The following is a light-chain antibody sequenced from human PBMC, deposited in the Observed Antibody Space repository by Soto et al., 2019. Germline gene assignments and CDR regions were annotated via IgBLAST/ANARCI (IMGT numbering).Light chain of an antibody. Sequence: QSVVRRAGSVCRSPWPSIPNPCTGTSRYVGGYNYVSWYQQHPGKAPKLMIYDVSNRPSGVSNRFSGSKSGNTASLTISGLQAEDEADYYCSSYTTSSTYVFGTGTKVTVL. CDR1: SRYVGGYNY. V-gene: IGLV2-14*01. CDR3: SSYTTSSTYV. CDR2: DVS. J-gene: IGLJ1*01.